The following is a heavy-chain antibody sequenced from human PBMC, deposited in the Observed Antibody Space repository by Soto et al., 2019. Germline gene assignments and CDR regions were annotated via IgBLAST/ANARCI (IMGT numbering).Heavy chain of an antibody. D-gene: IGHD6-19*01. Sequence: EVQLLESGGGLVQPGGSLRLSCAASGFTFSSYAMSWVRQAPGKGLEWVSVISGSGGSTYYADSVKGRFTISRDNSKNTLYLQLNSLRAEDTAVYYCSRRSSGWYFDYWGQGTLVTVSS. CDR3: SRRSSGWYFDY. CDR1: GFTFSSYA. CDR2: ISGSGGST. V-gene: IGHV3-23*01. J-gene: IGHJ4*02.